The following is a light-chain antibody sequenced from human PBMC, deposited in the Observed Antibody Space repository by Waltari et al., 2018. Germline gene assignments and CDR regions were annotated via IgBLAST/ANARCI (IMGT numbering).Light chain of an antibody. CDR3: QQYYSTPFT. V-gene: IGKV4-1*01. Sequence: DIVMTQSPDSLAVSLGERATINCKSSQSVLYSSNNKNYLAGYQQKPGPPPKLLIYWAFTRESGVPDRVSGSGSGTDFTLTISSLQAEDVAVYYCQQYYSTPFTFGPGTKVDIK. J-gene: IGKJ3*01. CDR1: QSVLYSSNNKNY. CDR2: WAF.